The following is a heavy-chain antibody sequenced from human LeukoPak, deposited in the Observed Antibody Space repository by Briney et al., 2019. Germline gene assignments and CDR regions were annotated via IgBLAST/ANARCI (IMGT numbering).Heavy chain of an antibody. D-gene: IGHD3-22*01. V-gene: IGHV1-69*05. J-gene: IGHJ4*02. CDR2: IIPIFGTA. CDR1: GGTFSSYA. CDR3: ATPPYLPYYYGSSGYYYFDY. Sequence: EASVKGSCKASGGTFSSYAISWVRQAPGQGLEWMGGIIPIFGTANYAQKFQGRVTITTDESTSTAYMELSSLRSEDTAVYYCATPPYLPYYYGSSGYYYFDYWGQGTLVTVSS.